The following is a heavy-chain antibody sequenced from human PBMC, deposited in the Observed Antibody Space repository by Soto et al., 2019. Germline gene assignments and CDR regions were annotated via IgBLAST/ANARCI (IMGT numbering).Heavy chain of an antibody. V-gene: IGHV5-10-1*01. CDR2: IDPGDSSA. Sequence: GESLKISCHGSGYTFFSFWIVWVRQVPGKGLEWVGRIDPGDSSATYSPTFQGHVTISADRSTRSAYLQWRSLRASDTAIYFCARRYCSRADCYSDSWGQVRRVTVSS. CDR1: GYTFFSFW. D-gene: IGHD2-2*01. CDR3: ARRYCSRADCYSDS. J-gene: IGHJ4*02.